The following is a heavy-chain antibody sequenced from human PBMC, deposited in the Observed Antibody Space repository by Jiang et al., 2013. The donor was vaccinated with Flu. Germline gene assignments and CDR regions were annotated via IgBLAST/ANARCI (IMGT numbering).Heavy chain of an antibody. D-gene: IGHD3-3*01. J-gene: IGHJ4*02. Sequence: VQLVESGGGLAQPGRSLRLSCAASGFTSDDYALHWVRQAPGKGLEWVSGIVWNNGDTAYADTVKGRFTISRDWAKKSLDLQMNSLRVEDTAFYYCVSRMRGYSHFDDWGQGTWSPSPQ. CDR1: GFTSDDYA. V-gene: IGHV3-9*02. CDR2: IVWNNGDT. CDR3: VSRMRGYSHFDD.